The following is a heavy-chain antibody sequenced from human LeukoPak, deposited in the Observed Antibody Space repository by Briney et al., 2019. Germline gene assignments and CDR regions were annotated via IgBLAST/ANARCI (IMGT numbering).Heavy chain of an antibody. Sequence: QPGGSLRLSCAASGFTFSSYAMSWVRQAPGKGLEWVSVISGSGATTYYADSVKGRFTISRDSSKNTMYLQMSSLRAEDTALYYCAKDVVIMAVVGVLDSWGQGILVTVSS. CDR2: ISGSGATT. J-gene: IGHJ4*02. V-gene: IGHV3-23*01. D-gene: IGHD3-22*01. CDR1: GFTFSSYA. CDR3: AKDVVIMAVVGVLDS.